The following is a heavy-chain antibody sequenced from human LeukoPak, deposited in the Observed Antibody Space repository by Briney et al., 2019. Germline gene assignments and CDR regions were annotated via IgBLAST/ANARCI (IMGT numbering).Heavy chain of an antibody. D-gene: IGHD3-9*01. CDR3: ARSIGLTGGGVDV. CDR1: GFTFRDYN. J-gene: IGHJ6*02. Sequence: GGSLRLSCAASGFTFRDYNMNWVRQAPGKGLEWVSYITDSGSAIHYADSVNGRFTISRDNAKNSLYLQMNSLRAEDSAVYYCARSIGLTGGGVDVWGRGTTVTVSS. CDR2: ITDSGSAI. V-gene: IGHV3-11*01.